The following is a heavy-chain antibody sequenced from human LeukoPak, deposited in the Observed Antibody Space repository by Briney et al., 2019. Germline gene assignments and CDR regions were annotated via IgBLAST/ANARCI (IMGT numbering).Heavy chain of an antibody. CDR3: ARDGGYDSGVFDF. CDR2: SHGSGST. CDR1: GVSINIYY. Sequence: PSETLSLTCNVSGVSINIYYWSWLRQTPGKGLEWIGRSHGSGSTNYNPSLKNRVTISIDKSKNHLSLCLRSVTAADTALYFCARDGGYDSGVFDFGGQGTRVIVSA. J-gene: IGHJ4*02. V-gene: IGHV4-4*07. D-gene: IGHD3-22*01.